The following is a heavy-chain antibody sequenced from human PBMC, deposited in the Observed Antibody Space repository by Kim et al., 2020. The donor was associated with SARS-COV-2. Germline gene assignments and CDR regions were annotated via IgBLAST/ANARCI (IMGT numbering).Heavy chain of an antibody. CDR3: ARDRDSEASICGMDA. D-gene: IGHD2-2*01. CDR1: GFTFSSYD. J-gene: IGHJ6*04. V-gene: IGHV3-21*01. Sequence: GGSLRLSCATSGFTFSSYDMNWVRQTPGKGLEWVSYISRYRRHTYYADSVKGRFTISRDNAKNSLYLQMNSLRAEDTAVYYCARDRDSEASICGMDARG. CDR2: ISRYRRHT.